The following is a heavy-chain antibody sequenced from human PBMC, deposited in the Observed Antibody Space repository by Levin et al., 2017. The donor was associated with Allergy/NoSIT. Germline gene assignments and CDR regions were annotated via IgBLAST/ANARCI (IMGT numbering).Heavy chain of an antibody. D-gene: IGHD4/OR15-4a*01. CDR1: GVTFSHAW. CDR2: IKNRFDGGTT. V-gene: IGHV3-15*01. J-gene: IGHJ4*02. Sequence: GGSLRLSCAASGVTFSHAWMTWVRQAPGKGLEWVGLIKNRFDGGTTDYAALVKGRFTISRDDSKNMLYLQMTSLQTEDTGIYYCTTDVPYTYGAIDSWGQRTLVTVSS. CDR3: TTDVPYTYGAIDS.